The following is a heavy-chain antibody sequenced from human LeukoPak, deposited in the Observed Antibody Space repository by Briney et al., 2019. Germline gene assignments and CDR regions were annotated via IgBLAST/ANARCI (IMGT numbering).Heavy chain of an antibody. CDR2: INHSGST. CDR1: GGSFSGYY. V-gene: IGHV4-34*01. CDR3: ARMVASSGLRFGGFDY. J-gene: IGHJ4*02. Sequence: SETLSLTCAVYGGSFSGYYWSWIRQPPGKGLEWIGEINHSGSTNYNPSLKSRVTISVDTSKNQFSLKLSPVTAADTAVYYCARMVASSGLRFGGFDYWGQGTLVTVSS. D-gene: IGHD5-12*01.